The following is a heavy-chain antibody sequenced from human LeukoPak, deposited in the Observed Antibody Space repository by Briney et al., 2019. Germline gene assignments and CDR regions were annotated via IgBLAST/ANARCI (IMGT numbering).Heavy chain of an antibody. D-gene: IGHD3-3*01. V-gene: IGHV4-4*09. CDR3: VRSGVTYYGSKDYKWPDASDI. CDR1: AGSRSNYY. Sequence: PSETLFLTCSVSAGSRSNYYWSWIRQPPGKGLEWIGHIHSNEATSYNPSVKGRVSLSVDTSKNQFSLTLNSVSAADSAVYYCVRSGVTYYGSKDYKWPDASDIWGQGTMVTVSS. CDR2: IHSNEAT. J-gene: IGHJ3*02.